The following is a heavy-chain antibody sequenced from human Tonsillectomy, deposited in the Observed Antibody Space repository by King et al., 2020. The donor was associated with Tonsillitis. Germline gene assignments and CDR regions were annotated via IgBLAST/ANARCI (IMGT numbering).Heavy chain of an antibody. D-gene: IGHD3-16*01. V-gene: IGHV3-15*01. Sequence: VQLVESGGGLVKPGGSLRLSCAASGFTFSDAWMTWVRQAAGKGLEWVGRIKSKTDGGTTDYAAPVKGRFTISRDDSKNTLYLQMSSLRTEDTAVYYCFFSLDDYWGQGTLVTVSS. J-gene: IGHJ4*02. CDR3: FFSLDDY. CDR1: GFTFSDAW. CDR2: IKSKTDGGTT.